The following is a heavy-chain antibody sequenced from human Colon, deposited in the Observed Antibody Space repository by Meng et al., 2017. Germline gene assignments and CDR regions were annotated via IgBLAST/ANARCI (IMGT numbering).Heavy chain of an antibody. Sequence: QVQLQEPGPGLVRPSETLSLTCTVSGGSVTGSFFWSWIRQSPGKGLEWIGYVYYSGSTNYNPSLNSGVTISVDTSKNQFSLRLTSVTAADTAVYYCAKAAAYNLDIWGQGTLVTVSS. CDR3: AKAAAYNLDI. J-gene: IGHJ4*02. CDR1: GGSVTGSFF. CDR2: VYYSGST. D-gene: IGHD1-14*01. V-gene: IGHV4-61*01.